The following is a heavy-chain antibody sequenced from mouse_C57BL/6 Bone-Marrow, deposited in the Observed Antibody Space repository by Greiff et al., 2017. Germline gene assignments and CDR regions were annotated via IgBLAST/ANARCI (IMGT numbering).Heavy chain of an antibody. CDR3: TGSGPWFAY. Sequence: QVQLKESGAELVRPGASVTLSCKASGYTFTDYEMHWVKQTPVHGLEWIGAIDPETGGTAYNQKFKGKAILTADKSSSTAYMELRSLTSEDSAVXYCTGSGPWFAYWGQGTLVTVSA. J-gene: IGHJ3*01. CDR2: IDPETGGT. CDR1: GYTFTDYE. V-gene: IGHV1-15*01. D-gene: IGHD3-2*02.